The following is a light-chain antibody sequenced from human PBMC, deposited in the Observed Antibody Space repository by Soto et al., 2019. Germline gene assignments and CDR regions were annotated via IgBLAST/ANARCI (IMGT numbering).Light chain of an antibody. CDR2: AAS. CDR3: QHYLNYPIT. Sequence: IPNNQVPSPLSASLGDRVSITSRASQSIGKFLNWYQQQPGKAPKILIYAASTLQSGVPSRFSGSGSRTDFTLTITHLQSEDFATYYCQHYLNYPITFGQGTRLEIK. V-gene: IGKV1-39*01. CDR1: QSIGKF. J-gene: IGKJ5*01.